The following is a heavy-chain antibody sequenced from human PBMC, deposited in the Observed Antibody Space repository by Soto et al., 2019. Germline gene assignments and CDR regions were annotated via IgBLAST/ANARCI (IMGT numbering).Heavy chain of an antibody. CDR2: IYYSGST. Sequence: SETLSLTCTVSGGSISSGDYYWSWIRQPPGKGLEWIGYIYYSGSTYYNPSLESRVTISVDTSKNQFSLKLSSVTAADTAVYYCARNNWGYYYGMDVWGQGTTVTVSS. D-gene: IGHD7-27*01. CDR1: GGSISSGDYY. V-gene: IGHV4-30-4*01. J-gene: IGHJ6*02. CDR3: ARNNWGYYYGMDV.